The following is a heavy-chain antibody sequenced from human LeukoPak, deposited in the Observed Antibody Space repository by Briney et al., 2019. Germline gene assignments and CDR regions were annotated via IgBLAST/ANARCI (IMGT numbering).Heavy chain of an antibody. V-gene: IGHV4-34*01. CDR3: ARGRATYDFWSGYLFDY. Sequence: SETLSLTCAVYGGPFSGYYWNWIRQSPGKGLEWIGEINHSGSTNYNPSLKSRVTISVDTSKNQFSLKLSSVIAADTAVYYCARGRATYDFWSGYLFDYWGQGTLVTVSS. D-gene: IGHD3-3*01. CDR1: GGPFSGYY. CDR2: INHSGST. J-gene: IGHJ4*02.